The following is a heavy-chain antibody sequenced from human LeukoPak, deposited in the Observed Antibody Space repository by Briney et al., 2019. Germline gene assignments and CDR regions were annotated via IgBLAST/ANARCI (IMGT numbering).Heavy chain of an antibody. D-gene: IGHD3-3*01. V-gene: IGHV3-21*01. J-gene: IGHJ6*02. CDR1: GFTFSSYS. Sequence: GSLRLSCAASGFTFSSYSMNWVRQAPGKGLEWVSSISSSSSYIYYADSVKGRFTISRDNAKNSLYLQMNSLRAEDTAVYYCARDFWSGYYSRRGYYGMDVWGQGTTVTVSS. CDR2: ISSSSSYI. CDR3: ARDFWSGYYSRRGYYGMDV.